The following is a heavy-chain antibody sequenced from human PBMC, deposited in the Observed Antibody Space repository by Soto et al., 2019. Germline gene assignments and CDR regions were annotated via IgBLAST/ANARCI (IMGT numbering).Heavy chain of an antibody. J-gene: IGHJ3*02. CDR1: GFTFSSYG. CDR3: AKDDYYDSSGHNDAFDI. V-gene: IGHV3-30*18. D-gene: IGHD3-22*01. Sequence: GESLKISCAASGFTFSSYGMHWVRQAPGKGLEWVAVISYDGSNKYYADSVKGRFTISRDNSKNTLYLQMNSLRAEDTAVYYCAKDDYYDSSGHNDAFDIWGQGTMVTVSS. CDR2: ISYDGSNK.